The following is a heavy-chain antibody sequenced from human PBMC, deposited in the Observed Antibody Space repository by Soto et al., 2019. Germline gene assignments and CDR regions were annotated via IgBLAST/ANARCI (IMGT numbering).Heavy chain of an antibody. V-gene: IGHV1-8*01. CDR2: MNPNSGDT. J-gene: IGHJ4*02. D-gene: IGHD2-15*01. Sequence: GASVKVSCKASGYTFTIYDINWVRQATGQGLEWMGWMNPNSGDTGYAQKFQDRVTMTRNTSISTAYMELTSLRSEDTALYFCMVAATRGILDSWGQGTLVTVSS. CDR3: MVAATRGILDS. CDR1: GYTFTIYD.